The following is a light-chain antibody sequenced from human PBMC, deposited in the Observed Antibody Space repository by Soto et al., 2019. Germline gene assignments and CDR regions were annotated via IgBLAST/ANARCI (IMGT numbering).Light chain of an antibody. CDR1: SSDVGVGGYDF. V-gene: IGLV2-8*01. CDR3: SSYAGSNNLV. J-gene: IGLJ1*01. Sequence: QYALTQPPSASGSPGQSVTISCTGTSSDVGVGGYDFVSWYQQHPGKAPKLIIYEVSKRPSGVPDRFSGSKSGNTASLTVSGLQAEDEADYYCSSYAGSNNLVFGTGTKLTVL. CDR2: EVS.